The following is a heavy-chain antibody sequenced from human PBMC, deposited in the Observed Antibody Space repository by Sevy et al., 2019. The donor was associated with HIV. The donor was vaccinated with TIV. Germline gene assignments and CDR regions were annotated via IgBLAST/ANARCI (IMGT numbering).Heavy chain of an antibody. CDR2: ISSSSSYI. J-gene: IGHJ4*02. CDR1: RFTFSSYS. D-gene: IGHD5-12*01. Sequence: GGSLRLSCAASRFTFSSYSMNWVRQAPGKGLEWVSSISSSSSYIYYADSVKGRFTISRDNAKNSLYLQMNSLRAEDTAVYYCAREHIVATYDYWGQGTLVTVSS. V-gene: IGHV3-21*01. CDR3: AREHIVATYDY.